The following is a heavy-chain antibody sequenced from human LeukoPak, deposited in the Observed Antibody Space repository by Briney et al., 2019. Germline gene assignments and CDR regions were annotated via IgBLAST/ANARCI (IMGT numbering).Heavy chain of an antibody. D-gene: IGHD6-19*01. CDR1: GYTFTSYY. V-gene: IGHV1-46*01. CDR2: INPSGGST. J-gene: IGHJ4*02. Sequence: GASVKVSCKASGYTFTSYYMHWVRQAPGQGLEWMGIINPSGGSTSYAQKFQGRVTMTRDTSTSTVYMELSSLRSEDTAVYYCAREYSSGRGLSRPPTTYWGQGTLVTASS. CDR3: AREYSSGRGLSRPPTTY.